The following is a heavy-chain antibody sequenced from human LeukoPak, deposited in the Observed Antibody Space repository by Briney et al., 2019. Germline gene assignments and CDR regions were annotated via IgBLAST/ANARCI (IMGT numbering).Heavy chain of an antibody. CDR3: ARESAEGVYDFWSGYWSYYYGMDV. J-gene: IGHJ6*02. CDR1: GGTFSSYA. Sequence: GASVKVSCKASGGTFSSYAISWVRQAPGQGLEWMGWINPNSGGTNYAQKFQGWVTMTRDTSISTAYMELSRLRSDDTAVYYCARESAEGVYDFWSGYWSYYYGMDVWGQGTTVTVSS. D-gene: IGHD3-3*01. V-gene: IGHV1-2*04. CDR2: INPNSGGT.